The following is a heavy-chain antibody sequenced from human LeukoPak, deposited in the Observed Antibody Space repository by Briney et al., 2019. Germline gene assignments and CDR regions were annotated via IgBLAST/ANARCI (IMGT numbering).Heavy chain of an antibody. CDR2: ISASKANT. V-gene: IGHV1-18*01. D-gene: IGHD1-26*01. J-gene: IGHJ4*02. CDR1: GQTFDSYG. Sequence: ASVKVSCKASGQTFDSYGISWVRQAPGQGLEWMGWISASKANTKYAQKLQGRVTMTIDTSTNTAYMELRSLTSDDTAVYYCARGWELHDWGQGTLVTVSS. CDR3: ARGWELHD.